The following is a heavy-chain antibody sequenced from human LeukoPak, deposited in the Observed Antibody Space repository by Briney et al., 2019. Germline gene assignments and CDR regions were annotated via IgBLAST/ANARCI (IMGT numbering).Heavy chain of an antibody. CDR3: ARETYGDYVRAFDI. Sequence: PSETLSLTCTVSGGSISSGGYYWRWIRQHPGKGLEWIGYIYYSGSTYYNPSLKSRVTISVDTSKNQFSLKLSSVTAADTAVYYCARETYGDYVRAFDIWGQGTMVTVSS. J-gene: IGHJ3*02. D-gene: IGHD4-17*01. CDR2: IYYSGST. CDR1: GGSISSGGYY. V-gene: IGHV4-31*03.